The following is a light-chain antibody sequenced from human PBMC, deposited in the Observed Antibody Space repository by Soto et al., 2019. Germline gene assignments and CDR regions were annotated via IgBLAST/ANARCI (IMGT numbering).Light chain of an antibody. V-gene: IGKV3-20*01. Sequence: EIVLTQSPGTLSLSPGEGATLSCRASQSISSSYLAWYQQKPGQAPRLLIYAASSRATGIPDRFSGSGSGTDFTLTISRVEPEDFAVYYCQQYGISPYIFGQGTKLEIK. CDR3: QQYGISPYI. J-gene: IGKJ2*01. CDR2: AAS. CDR1: QSISSSY.